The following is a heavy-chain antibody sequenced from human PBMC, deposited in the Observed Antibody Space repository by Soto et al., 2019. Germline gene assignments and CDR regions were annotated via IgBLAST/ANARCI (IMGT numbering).Heavy chain of an antibody. D-gene: IGHD6-13*01. Sequence: ASVKVSCKASGYTFTGYYMHWVRQAPGQGLEWMGWINPNSGGTNYAQKFQGRATMTRDTSISTAYMGLSRLRSDDTAVYYCASCYSRSYGMDAWGQGTTVTVSS. CDR3: ASCYSRSYGMDA. CDR2: INPNSGGT. J-gene: IGHJ6*02. V-gene: IGHV1-2*02. CDR1: GYTFTGYY.